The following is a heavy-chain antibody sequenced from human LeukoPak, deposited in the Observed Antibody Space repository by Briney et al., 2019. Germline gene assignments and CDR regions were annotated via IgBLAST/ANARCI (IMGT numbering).Heavy chain of an antibody. D-gene: IGHD1-26*01. CDR3: ARLFHPALSGNYPFDY. CDR1: GGSTNSYY. V-gene: IGHV4-59*01. Sequence: SETLSLTCTVSGGSTNSYYWSWIRQPPGKGLEWIAYIYYSGSTSYNPSLKSRVTISVDTSKNQFSLKLNSVTAADTAMYYCARLFHPALSGNYPFDYWGQGTLVTVSS. CDR2: IYYSGST. J-gene: IGHJ4*02.